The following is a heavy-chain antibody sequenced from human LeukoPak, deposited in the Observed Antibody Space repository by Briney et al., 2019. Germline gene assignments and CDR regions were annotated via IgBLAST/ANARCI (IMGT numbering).Heavy chain of an antibody. Sequence: PSETLFLTCTVSGGSVSSYYWSWIRQPPGKGLEWIGYIYYSGSTNYNPSLKSRVTISVDTSKNQFSLKLSSVTAADTAVYYCARHDPPSGYGVAFDIWGQGTMVTVSS. V-gene: IGHV4-59*08. D-gene: IGHD3-22*01. CDR3: ARHDPPSGYGVAFDI. CDR2: IYYSGST. CDR1: GGSVSSYY. J-gene: IGHJ3*02.